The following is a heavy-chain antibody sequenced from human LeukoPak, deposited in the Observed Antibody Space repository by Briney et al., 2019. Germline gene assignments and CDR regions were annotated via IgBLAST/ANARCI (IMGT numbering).Heavy chain of an antibody. Sequence: VASVKVSCKASGYTFTGYYMHWVRQAPGQGLEWMGRINPNSGGTNYAQKFQGRVTMTRDTSISTAYTELSRLRSDDTAVYYCARDFGDYGDYGPSDYWGQGTLVTVSS. CDR3: ARDFGDYGDYGPSDY. J-gene: IGHJ4*02. D-gene: IGHD4-17*01. CDR1: GYTFTGYY. CDR2: INPNSGGT. V-gene: IGHV1-2*06.